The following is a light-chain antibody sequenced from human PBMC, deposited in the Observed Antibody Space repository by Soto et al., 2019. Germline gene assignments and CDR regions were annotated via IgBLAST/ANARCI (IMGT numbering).Light chain of an antibody. Sequence: DIQMTQSPSSLSASVGDRVTITCRASQSITGYLNWYQQKPGKAPKLLIYAASSLQSGVPSRFSGSGSGTGFTLTITSLQPEDSATYHCQQSYITHLTFGQGTRLEIK. V-gene: IGKV1-39*01. J-gene: IGKJ5*01. CDR3: QQSYITHLT. CDR1: QSITGY. CDR2: AAS.